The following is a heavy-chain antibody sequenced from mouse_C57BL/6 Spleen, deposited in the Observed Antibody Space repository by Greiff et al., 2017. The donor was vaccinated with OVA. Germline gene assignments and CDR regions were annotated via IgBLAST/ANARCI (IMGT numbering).Heavy chain of an antibody. V-gene: IGHV1-64*01. D-gene: IGHD4-1*01. CDR1: GYTFTSYW. J-gene: IGHJ2*01. Sequence: QVQLQQPGAELVKPGASVKLSCKASGYTFTSYWMHWVKQRPGQGLEWIGRIYPGDGDTNYNGKFKGKATLTADKSSSTAYMQLSSLTSEDSAVYFCARSWERGYFDYWGQGTTLTVSS. CDR3: ARSWERGYFDY. CDR2: IYPGDGDT.